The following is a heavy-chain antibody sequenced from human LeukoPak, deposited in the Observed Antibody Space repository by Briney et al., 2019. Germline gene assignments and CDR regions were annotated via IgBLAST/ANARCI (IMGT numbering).Heavy chain of an antibody. D-gene: IGHD2-2*01. Sequence: NPSETLSLTCAVYGGSFSGYYWSWIRLPPGKGLEWIGEINHSGSTNYNPSLKSRVTISVDTSKNQFSLKLSSVTAADTAVYYCARGVRIVVVPAASGYAFDIWGQGTMVTVSS. CDR2: INHSGST. V-gene: IGHV4-34*01. J-gene: IGHJ3*02. CDR3: ARGVRIVVVPAASGYAFDI. CDR1: GGSFSGYY.